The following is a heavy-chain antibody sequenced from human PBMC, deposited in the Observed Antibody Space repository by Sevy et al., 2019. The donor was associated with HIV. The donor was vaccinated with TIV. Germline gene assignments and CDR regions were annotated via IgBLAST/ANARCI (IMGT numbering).Heavy chain of an antibody. J-gene: IGHJ4*02. CDR2: ISAFNGDR. CDR1: GYTFTTYR. D-gene: IGHD2-15*01. CDR3: ARAFCTGGSCYSLAY. Sequence: ASVKVSCKASGYTFTTYRISWVRQAPGQGLEWMGWISAFNGDRDYAQKFQGRLTMTTDTSTSTAYMELRSLRSDDTDVYYCARAFCTGGSCYSLAYWGQGTLLTVSS. V-gene: IGHV1-18*01.